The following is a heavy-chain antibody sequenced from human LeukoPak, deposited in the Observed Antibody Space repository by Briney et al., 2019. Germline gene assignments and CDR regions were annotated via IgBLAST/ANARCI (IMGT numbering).Heavy chain of an antibody. CDR3: AKEAGYSYGPFDY. D-gene: IGHD5-18*01. J-gene: IGHJ4*02. V-gene: IGHV3-23*01. CDR2: ISGSGGST. Sequence: HPGGSLRLSCAASGFTFSSYGMHWVRQAPGKGLEWVSAISGSGGSTYYADSVKGRSTISRDNSKNTLYLQMNSLRAEDTAVYYCAKEAGYSYGPFDYWGQGTLVTVSP. CDR1: GFTFSSYG.